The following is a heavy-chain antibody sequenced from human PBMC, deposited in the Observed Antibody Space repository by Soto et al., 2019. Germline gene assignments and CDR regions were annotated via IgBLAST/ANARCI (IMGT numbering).Heavy chain of an antibody. V-gene: IGHV4-4*08. CDR3: ASLFTRIAVAGSPPPCY. Sequence: SETLSLTCTVSGGSISSYYWSWIRQPPGKGLEWIGYIYSSGSTFYNPSVKSRVTISVDTSKNQFSLKLSSVTAADTAVYYCASLFTRIAVAGSPPPCYWGQGALVTSPQ. CDR2: IYSSGST. CDR1: GGSISSYY. J-gene: IGHJ4*02. D-gene: IGHD6-19*01.